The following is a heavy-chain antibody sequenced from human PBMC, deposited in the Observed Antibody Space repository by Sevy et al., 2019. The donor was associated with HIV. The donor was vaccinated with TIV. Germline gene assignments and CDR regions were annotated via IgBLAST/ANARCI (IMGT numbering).Heavy chain of an antibody. CDR2: ISYDGSNK. CDR1: GFTFSSFA. J-gene: IGHJ5*02. CDR3: ARGPMYYYDSSRYDWFDP. Sequence: GGSLRLSCAASGFTFSSFAMHWVRRAPDKGLEWAAVISYDGSNKHYADSVKGRFTISRDNSENTLYLQMNSLRAEDTAVYYCARGPMYYYDSSRYDWFDPWGQGTLVTVSS. D-gene: IGHD3-22*01. V-gene: IGHV3-30-3*01.